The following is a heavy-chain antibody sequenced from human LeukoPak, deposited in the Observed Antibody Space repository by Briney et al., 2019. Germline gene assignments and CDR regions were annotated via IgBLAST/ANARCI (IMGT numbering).Heavy chain of an antibody. CDR2: IRYDGNNK. Sequence: GGSLRLSCAASGFTFITYGMHWVRQAPGKGLEWVAFIRYDGNNKYYADSVKGRFTISRDNSKNTLYLQMNSLRPEDTAVYYCAKDVGYDFWSGYDYWGQGTLVTVSS. CDR1: GFTFITYG. CDR3: AKDVGYDFWSGYDY. V-gene: IGHV3-30*02. D-gene: IGHD3-3*01. J-gene: IGHJ4*02.